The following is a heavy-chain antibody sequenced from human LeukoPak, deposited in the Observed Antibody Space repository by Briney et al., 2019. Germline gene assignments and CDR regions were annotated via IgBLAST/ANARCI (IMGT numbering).Heavy chain of an antibody. D-gene: IGHD3-22*01. Sequence: SETLSLTCTVSGGSISSYYWSWIRQPPGKGLEWIGYIYYSGSTNYNPSLKSRVTTSVDTSKNQFSLKLTSLTAADTAVYYCAREDSSGYLGYWGQGTLVTVSS. CDR3: AREDSSGYLGY. J-gene: IGHJ4*02. CDR2: IYYSGST. CDR1: GGSISSYY. V-gene: IGHV4-59*01.